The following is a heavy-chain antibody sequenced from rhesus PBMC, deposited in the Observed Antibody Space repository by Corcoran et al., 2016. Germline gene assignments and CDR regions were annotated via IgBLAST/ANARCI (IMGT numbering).Heavy chain of an antibody. Sequence: EVQLVESGGGLVQPGGSLRLSCAASGFTFSSYGMSWVRQAAGKGMVWVSYISCVGCCPNDADSVKGRFTISRDNSKNTLSLQMNSLRAEDTAVYYCAKDGVVVSATPGYFEFWGQGALVTVSS. J-gene: IGHJ1*01. CDR2: ISCVGCCP. D-gene: IGHD2-8*01. CDR3: AKDGVVVSATPGYFEF. CDR1: GFTFSSYG. V-gene: IGHV3S5*01.